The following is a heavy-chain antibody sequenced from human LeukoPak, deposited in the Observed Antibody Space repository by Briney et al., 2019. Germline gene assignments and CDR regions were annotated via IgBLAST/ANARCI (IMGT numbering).Heavy chain of an antibody. J-gene: IGHJ4*02. V-gene: IGHV3-23*01. D-gene: IGHD6-13*01. CDR3: AILPGYSSSWYEVDY. CDR1: GFTFSSYA. Sequence: GGSLRLSCAASGFTFSSYAMSWVRQAPGKGLGWVSGMSGSGGSTYYADSVKGRFTISRDNSKNTLYLQMNSPRAEDTAVYYCAILPGYSSSWYEVDYWGQGTLVTVSS. CDR2: MSGSGGST.